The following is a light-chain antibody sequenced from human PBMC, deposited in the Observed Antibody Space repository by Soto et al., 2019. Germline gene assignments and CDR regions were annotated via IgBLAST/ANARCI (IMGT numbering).Light chain of an antibody. J-gene: IGKJ2*01. CDR3: QQYVSSPYT. CDR2: GTS. CDR1: QSVSNY. V-gene: IGKV3-20*01. Sequence: EIVLTQSPGTLSLSPGERATLSCRASQSVSNYLAWYQQKPGQAPRLLIYGTSSRATGIPDRFSGSGSGTDFTLTISRLEPEDFAVYYCQQYVSSPYTFGQGTKLEIK.